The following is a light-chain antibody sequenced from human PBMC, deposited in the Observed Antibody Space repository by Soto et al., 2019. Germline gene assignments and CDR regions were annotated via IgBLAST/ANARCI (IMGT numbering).Light chain of an antibody. J-gene: IGKJ1*01. V-gene: IGKV1-5*03. CDR2: KAS. CDR3: QQYNSYPET. Sequence: DIQMTQSPSTLSASVGDRVTITFLASQSISIWLALYQPTPGKAPKLLIYKASSLESGVPSRFSGSGSGTEFPLTISSLQPDDSATYYCQQYNSYPETFGQGTKVDIK. CDR1: QSISIW.